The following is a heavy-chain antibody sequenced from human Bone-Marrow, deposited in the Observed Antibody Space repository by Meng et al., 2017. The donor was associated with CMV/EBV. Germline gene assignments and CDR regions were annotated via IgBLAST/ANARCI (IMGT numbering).Heavy chain of an antibody. V-gene: IGHV4-39*01. Sequence: SETLSLTCTVSGGSISSSSYYWGWIRQPPGKGLEWIGSIYYSGSTYYNPSLKSRVTISVDTSKNQFSLKLSSVTAADTAVYYCLVEWLLSQYWGQGPLVTVSS. D-gene: IGHD3-3*01. J-gene: IGHJ4*02. CDR1: GGSISSSSYY. CDR3: LVEWLLSQY. CDR2: IYYSGST.